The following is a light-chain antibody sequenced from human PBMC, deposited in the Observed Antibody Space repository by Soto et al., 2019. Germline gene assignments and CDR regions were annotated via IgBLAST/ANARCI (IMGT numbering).Light chain of an antibody. Sequence: EIVLTQSPGTLSLSPGERATHSCKSSQSVDINFLAWYQQKRGQPPRLLIYGASSRATGIPDRFSGSGSGTDFTLTITRLEPEDCAVYYCQHFGGSSLTFGGGTNIEIK. CDR1: QSVDINF. CDR3: QHFGGSSLT. J-gene: IGKJ4*01. V-gene: IGKV3-20*01. CDR2: GAS.